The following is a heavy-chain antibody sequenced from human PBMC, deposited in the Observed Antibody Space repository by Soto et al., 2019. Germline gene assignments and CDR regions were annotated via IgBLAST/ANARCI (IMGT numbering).Heavy chain of an antibody. Sequence: QVQLVQSGAEVKKPGSSVNVSCKDSGGTFSTYSMFWVRQAPGQGLEWMGRIIPMLGVRNYAQRFQDRVTISADKSTATVHMALSSLRSEDTALYYCTIGSWAGEVFDIWGQGTMVTVSS. J-gene: IGHJ3*02. D-gene: IGHD2-21*01. CDR3: TIGSWAGEVFDI. V-gene: IGHV1-69*02. CDR2: IIPMLGVR. CDR1: GGTFSTYS.